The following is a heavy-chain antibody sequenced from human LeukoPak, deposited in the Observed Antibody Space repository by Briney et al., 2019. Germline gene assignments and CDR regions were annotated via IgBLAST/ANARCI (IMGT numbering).Heavy chain of an antibody. Sequence: SLRPSCAAYGLTLTSYAMSWGRPAPGEGREWGSATTGSGGRPNYTDSVEGRSTIYRDNAKNPLYLQLTLLRAEDTAVYYCARGGSGNWNASFDYWRQGTLVTVSS. CDR2: TTGSGGRP. J-gene: IGHJ4*02. V-gene: IGHV3-23*01. CDR1: GLTLTSYA. D-gene: IGHD1-1*01. CDR3: ARGGSGNWNASFDY.